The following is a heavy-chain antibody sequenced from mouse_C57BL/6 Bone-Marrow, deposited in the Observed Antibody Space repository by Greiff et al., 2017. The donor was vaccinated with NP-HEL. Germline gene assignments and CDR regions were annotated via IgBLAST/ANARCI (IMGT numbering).Heavy chain of an antibody. V-gene: IGHV1-81*01. CDR3: AREKDYYYGSCSYYYAMDY. CDR1: GYTFTSYG. D-gene: IGHD1-1*01. CDR2: IYPRSGNT. Sequence: QVQLKESGAELARPGASVKLSCKASGYTFTSYGISWVKQRTGQGLEWIGEIYPRSGNTYYNEKFKGKATLTADKSSSTAYMELRSLTSEDSAVYFCAREKDYYYGSCSYYYAMDYWGQGTSVTVSS. J-gene: IGHJ4*01.